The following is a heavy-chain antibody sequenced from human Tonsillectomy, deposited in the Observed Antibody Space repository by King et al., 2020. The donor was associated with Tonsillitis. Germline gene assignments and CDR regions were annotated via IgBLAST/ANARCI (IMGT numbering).Heavy chain of an antibody. CDR1: GYTFTSYY. V-gene: IGHV1-46*03. D-gene: IGHD6-13*01. CDR2: INPSGGST. J-gene: IGHJ4*02. CDR3: ARAGGWAAAGTLGVY. Sequence: QLVQSGAEVKKPGASVKVSCKASGYTFTSYYMHWVRQAPGQGLEWMGIINPSGGSTSYAQKFQGRVTMTRDTSTSTVYMELSSLRSEDTAVYYCARAGGWAAAGTLGVYWGQGTLVTVSS.